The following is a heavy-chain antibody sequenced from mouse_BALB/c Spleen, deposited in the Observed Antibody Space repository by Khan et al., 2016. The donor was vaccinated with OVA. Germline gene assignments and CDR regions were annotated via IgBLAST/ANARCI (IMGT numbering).Heavy chain of an antibody. CDR2: INPRSGYT. CDR3: ARRTTGYALDY. D-gene: IGHD2-14*01. J-gene: IGHJ4*01. CDR1: GYSFTSHT. V-gene: IGHV1-4*01. Sequence: QVQLQQSGAELARPGASVKMSCKASGYSFTSHTIHWVQPRPGQGLEWIGYINPRSGYTNYNQKFNDKATLTADKSSSTAYMQLSSLTSEDSAVYYCARRTTGYALDYWGQGTSVTGSS.